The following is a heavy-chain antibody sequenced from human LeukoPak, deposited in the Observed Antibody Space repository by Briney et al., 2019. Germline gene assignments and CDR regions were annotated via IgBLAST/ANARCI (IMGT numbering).Heavy chain of an antibody. V-gene: IGHV3-23*01. CDR1: GFTFSNYA. D-gene: IGHD4-23*01. J-gene: IGHJ3*02. Sequence: GGSLRLSCAASGFTFSNYAMSWVRQAPGKGLEWVSAISGSGGRTYYADSVKGRFTISRDNSKNTLYLQMNSLRAEDTAVYYCARYRAGGFDAFDIWGQGTMVTVSS. CDR2: ISGSGGRT. CDR3: ARYRAGGFDAFDI.